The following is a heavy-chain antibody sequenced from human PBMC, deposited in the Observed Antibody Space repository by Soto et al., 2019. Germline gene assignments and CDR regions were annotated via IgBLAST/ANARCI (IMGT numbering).Heavy chain of an antibody. V-gene: IGHV3-48*02. D-gene: IGHD2-15*01. CDR2: ISSSSSTI. CDR1: GFTFSSYS. J-gene: IGHJ5*02. CDR3: ARTTRYCSGGSCTWWFDP. Sequence: GGSLRLSCAASGFTFSSYSMNWVRQAPGKGLEWVSYISSSSSTIYYADSVKGRFTISRDNAKNSLYLQMNSLRDEDTAVYYCARTTRYCSGGSCTWWFDPWGQETLVTVSS.